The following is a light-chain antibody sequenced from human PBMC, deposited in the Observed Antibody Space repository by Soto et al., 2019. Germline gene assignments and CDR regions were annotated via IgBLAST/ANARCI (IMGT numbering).Light chain of an antibody. CDR3: QQRSNWPPWT. CDR2: GAS. Sequence: EVVLTRSPATLSLSPGERATLSCRASENVRTFVDWYQQKPGQAPRLLIYGASNRATGIPARFSGSGSGTDFTLTISNLEPEDFAVYYCQQRSNWPPWTFGQGTKVEIK. CDR1: ENVRTF. J-gene: IGKJ1*01. V-gene: IGKV3-11*01.